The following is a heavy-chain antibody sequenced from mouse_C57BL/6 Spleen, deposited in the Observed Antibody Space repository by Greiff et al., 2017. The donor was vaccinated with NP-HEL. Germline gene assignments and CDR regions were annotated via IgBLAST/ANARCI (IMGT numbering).Heavy chain of an antibody. CDR3: AREYYYGSSHWYFDV. CDR2: IWSGGST. Sequence: VQLQQSGPGLVQPSQSLSITCTVSGFSLTSYGVHWVRQSPGKGLEWLGVIWSGGSTDYNAAFISRLSISKDNSKSQVFFKMNSLQADDTAIYYCAREYYYGSSHWYFDVWGTGTTVTVSS. J-gene: IGHJ1*03. V-gene: IGHV2-2*01. D-gene: IGHD1-1*01. CDR1: GFSLTSYG.